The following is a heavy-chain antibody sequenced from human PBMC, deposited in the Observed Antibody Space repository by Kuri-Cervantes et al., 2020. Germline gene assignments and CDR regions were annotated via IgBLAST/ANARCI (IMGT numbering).Heavy chain of an antibody. CDR1: GGSISSSSYY. Sequence: SETLSLTCTVSGGSISSSSYYWGWIRQPPGKGLEWIGYIYYSGSNYYNPSLKSRVTISVDTSKNQFSLKLSSVTAADTAVYYCAREGPDLIAARPKHYYFDYWGQGTLVTVSS. CDR3: AREGPDLIAARPKHYYFDY. CDR2: IYYSGSN. D-gene: IGHD6-6*01. V-gene: IGHV4-31*03. J-gene: IGHJ4*02.